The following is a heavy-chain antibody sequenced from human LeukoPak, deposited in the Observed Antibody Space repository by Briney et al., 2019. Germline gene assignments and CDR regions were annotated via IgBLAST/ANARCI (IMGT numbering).Heavy chain of an antibody. CDR3: AKGRGYYDSQWT. CDR2: ISWNSGSI. J-gene: IGHJ5*02. Sequence: GRSLRLSCAASGFTFDDYAMHWVRQAPGKGLEWVSGISWNSGSIDYADSVKGRFTISRDNAKNSLYLQMNSLRAEDTALYYCAKGRGYYDSQWTWGQGTLVTVSS. D-gene: IGHD3-22*01. CDR1: GFTFDDYA. V-gene: IGHV3-9*01.